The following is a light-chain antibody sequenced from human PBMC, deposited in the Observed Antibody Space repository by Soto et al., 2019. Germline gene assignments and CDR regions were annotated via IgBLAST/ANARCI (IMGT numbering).Light chain of an antibody. CDR3: SSYTSSSTYV. Sequence: QSALTQPASVSGSPGQSITISCIGTSSDVGGYNYVSWYQQHPGKAPKLMIYDVSNRPSGVSNRFSGSKSGNTASLTISGRQAEDEADYYCSSYTSSSTYVFGTGTKLTVL. V-gene: IGLV2-14*03. CDR2: DVS. J-gene: IGLJ1*01. CDR1: SSDVGGYNY.